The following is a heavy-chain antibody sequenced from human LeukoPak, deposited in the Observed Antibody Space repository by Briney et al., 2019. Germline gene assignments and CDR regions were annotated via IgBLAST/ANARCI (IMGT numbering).Heavy chain of an antibody. CDR1: GFAFSSYA. CDR3: AKGSVVVVPAASGTFDY. CDR2: ISGSGGST. D-gene: IGHD2-2*01. Sequence: GRSLRLSCAASGFAFSSYAMSWVRQAPGKGLEWVSAISGSGGSTYYADSVKGRFTISRDNSKNTLYLQMNSLRAEDTAVYYCAKGSVVVVPAASGTFDYWGQGTLVTVSS. J-gene: IGHJ4*02. V-gene: IGHV3-23*01.